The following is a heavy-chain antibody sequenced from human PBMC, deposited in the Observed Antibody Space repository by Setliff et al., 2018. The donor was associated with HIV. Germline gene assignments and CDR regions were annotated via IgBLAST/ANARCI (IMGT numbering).Heavy chain of an antibody. D-gene: IGHD1-26*01. J-gene: IGHJ3*02. Sequence: TSETLSLTCTVSGDSITSVTYYWSWIRQPAGKGLDWIGHIYTTGSTNYNPSLKSRVTISADASNNQFSLRLTSMTAADTAVYYCAKTSVGATGLYAFDIWGQGTMVTVSS. CDR1: GDSITSVTYY. V-gene: IGHV4-61*09. CDR3: AKTSVGATGLYAFDI. CDR2: IYTTGST.